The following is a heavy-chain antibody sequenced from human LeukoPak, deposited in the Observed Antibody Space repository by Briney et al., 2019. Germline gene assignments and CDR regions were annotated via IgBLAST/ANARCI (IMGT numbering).Heavy chain of an antibody. CDR2: INPNSGGT. CDR3: ARRGYYGSGKID. CDR1: GYTFTGYY. D-gene: IGHD3-10*01. J-gene: IGHJ4*02. Sequence: GASVKISCKVSGYTFTGYYMHWVRQAPGQGLEWMGWINPNSGGTNYAQKFQGRVTMTRDTSISTAYMEMSSLRSEDTAVYYCARRGYYGSGKIDWGQGTLVTVSS. V-gene: IGHV1-2*02.